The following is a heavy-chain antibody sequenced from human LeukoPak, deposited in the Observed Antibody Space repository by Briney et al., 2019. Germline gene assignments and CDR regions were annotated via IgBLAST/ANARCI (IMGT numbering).Heavy chain of an antibody. V-gene: IGHV4-59*01. Sequence: SETLSLTCTVSGGSISSYYWSWIRQPPGKGLEWIGFIYYSGSTNYNPSLKSRVTISIDTSKNQFSLKLSSVTAADTAVYYCARDRHYSSPDYYMDVWGKGTTVIVSS. CDR3: ARDRHYSSPDYYMDV. J-gene: IGHJ6*03. D-gene: IGHD6-19*01. CDR2: IYYSGST. CDR1: GGSISSYY.